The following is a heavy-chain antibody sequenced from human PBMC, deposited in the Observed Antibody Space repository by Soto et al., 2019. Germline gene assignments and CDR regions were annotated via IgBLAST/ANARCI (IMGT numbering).Heavy chain of an antibody. CDR1: GGSISSGGYS. CDR3: ARDYYGSGSYRRQSYGMDV. Sequence: SETLSLTCAVSGGSISSGGYSWSWIRQPPGKGLEWIGYIYHSGSTYYNPSLKSRVTISVDRPKNQFSLRLSSVTAADTAVYYCARDYYGSGSYRRQSYGMDVWGQGTTVTVSS. D-gene: IGHD3-10*01. V-gene: IGHV4-30-2*01. CDR2: IYHSGST. J-gene: IGHJ6*02.